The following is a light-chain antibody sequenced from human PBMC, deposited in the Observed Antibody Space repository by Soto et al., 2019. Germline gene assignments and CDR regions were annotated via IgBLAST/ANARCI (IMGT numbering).Light chain of an antibody. J-gene: IGKJ4*01. CDR3: QQSISAPLT. CDR1: QSISSY. CDR2: AAS. Sequence: DIQMTQSPSSLSASVGDRVTITCRASQSISSYLNWSQQKPEKAPKLLIYAASSLQSGVPSRFSGSGSVTDFTLSIAGLQPEDSASYSCQQSISAPLTFCGGTKVPIK. V-gene: IGKV1-39*01.